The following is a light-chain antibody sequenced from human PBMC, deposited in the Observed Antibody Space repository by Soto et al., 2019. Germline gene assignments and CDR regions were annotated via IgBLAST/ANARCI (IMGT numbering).Light chain of an antibody. CDR2: EVT. Sequence: QSVLTQPPSASGSPGQSVTISCTGTSRDVGGYDYVSWYQHHPGKAPKLIIYEVTNRPSGVSNRFSGSKSGNTASLTISGLQAEDEADYYCNSYTRSTKYVXGTGTNVTVL. V-gene: IGLV2-14*01. CDR1: SRDVGGYDY. CDR3: NSYTRSTKYV. J-gene: IGLJ1*01.